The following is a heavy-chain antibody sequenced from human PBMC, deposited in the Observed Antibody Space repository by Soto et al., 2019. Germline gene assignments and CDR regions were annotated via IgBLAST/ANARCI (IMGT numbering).Heavy chain of an antibody. CDR3: ATLTGSP. V-gene: IGHV2-5*02. CDR1: GFSLTSNGVG. J-gene: IGHJ4*02. D-gene: IGHD3-9*01. CDR2: VYWDYDK. Sequence: ITVKESGPPLVKPTQTLTQTCSFSGFSLTSNGVGVGWVRQPPGLALEWLAKVYWDYDKHYSPSLRSRLSITKDTSKSQVVLTMTNMDPVDKGTYYCATLTGSPWGQGALVTVSS.